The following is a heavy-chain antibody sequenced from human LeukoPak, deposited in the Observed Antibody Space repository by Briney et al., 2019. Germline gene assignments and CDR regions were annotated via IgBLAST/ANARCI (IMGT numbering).Heavy chain of an antibody. CDR2: INQDGSVK. D-gene: IGHD3-3*02. CDR1: TFPFSTYW. J-gene: IGHJ4*02. V-gene: IGHV3-7*01. CDR3: ARGPGFSSFDY. Sequence: QPGGSLRLSCAASTFPFSTYWMTWVRQAPGKGPEFVANINQDGSVKNYVDSVKGRFTISRDNAKNSLYLQMNSLRADDTAVYYCARGPGFSSFDYWGQGTLVTVSS.